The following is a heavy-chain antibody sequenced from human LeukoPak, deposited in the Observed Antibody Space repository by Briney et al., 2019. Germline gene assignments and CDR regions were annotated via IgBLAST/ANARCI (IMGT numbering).Heavy chain of an antibody. Sequence: ASVKVSCKVSGYTLTELSMHWVRQAPGKGLEWMGGFDPEDGETIYAQKFQGRVTMTEDTSTDTAYMELSSLRSEDTAVYYCARDYRQLWLPDYYYYGMDVWGQGTTVTVSS. CDR3: ARDYRQLWLPDYYYYGMDV. J-gene: IGHJ6*02. CDR1: GYTLTELS. CDR2: FDPEDGET. D-gene: IGHD5-18*01. V-gene: IGHV1-24*01.